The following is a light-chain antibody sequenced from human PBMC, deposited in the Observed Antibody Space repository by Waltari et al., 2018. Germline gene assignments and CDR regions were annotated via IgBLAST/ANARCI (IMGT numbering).Light chain of an antibody. CDR3: MQRIRFPSRT. CDR2: NLF. CDR1: QSLLDTDDGNTY. V-gene: IGKV2-40*01. Sequence: DIVMTQTPLYLPVTPGEPASISCKSSQSLLDTDDGNTYLDWYLQKPGQSPQLLIYNLFYRASGVPERFSASGTGTDFTLKISRVEAEDVGVYYCMQRIRFPSRTFGQGTKLEIK. J-gene: IGKJ2*01.